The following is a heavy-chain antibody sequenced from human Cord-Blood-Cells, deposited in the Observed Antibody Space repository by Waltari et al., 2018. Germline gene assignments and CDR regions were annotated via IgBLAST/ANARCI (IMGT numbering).Heavy chain of an antibody. J-gene: IGHJ4*02. CDR1: GGTFRSYA. Sequence: QVQLVQSGAEVKKPGSSVQVSCKASGGTFRSYATSWVRPAPGQGLEWMGGIIPIFGTANDAQKFQGRVTITADESTSTAYMELSSLRSEDTAVYYCARVGCSSTSCYGSYDYWGQGTLVTVSS. CDR3: ARVGCSSTSCYGSYDY. D-gene: IGHD2-2*01. CDR2: IIPIFGTA. V-gene: IGHV1-69*01.